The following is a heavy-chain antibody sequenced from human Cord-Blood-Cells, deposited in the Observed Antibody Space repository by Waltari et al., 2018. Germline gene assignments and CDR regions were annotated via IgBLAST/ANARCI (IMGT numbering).Heavy chain of an antibody. D-gene: IGHD3-10*01. CDR2: IYWDDDK. V-gene: IGHV2-5*02. J-gene: IGHJ4*02. CDR1: GFSLSTSGVG. CDR3: AHCLWFRELFDY. Sequence: QITLKESGPTLVKPTQTPTLTCPFPGFSLSTSGVGVGWIRQPPGKALEWLALIYWDDDKRYSPSLKSSLTITKDTSKNQVVLTMTNMDPVDTATYYWAHCLWFRELFDYWGQGTLVTVSS.